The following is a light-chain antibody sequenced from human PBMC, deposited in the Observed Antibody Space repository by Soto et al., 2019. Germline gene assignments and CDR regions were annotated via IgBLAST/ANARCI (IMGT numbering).Light chain of an antibody. CDR3: QKYGSAFP. J-gene: IGKJ3*01. CDR1: QSVSSNY. Sequence: EIVLTQSPGTLSLSPGERATLSCRASQSVSSNYLAWYQHKPGQGPRLLIYAASSRATGIPDRFSGSGSGTDFTLTISRLEPEDFALYYCQKYGSAFPFGPGTKVDIK. V-gene: IGKV3-20*01. CDR2: AAS.